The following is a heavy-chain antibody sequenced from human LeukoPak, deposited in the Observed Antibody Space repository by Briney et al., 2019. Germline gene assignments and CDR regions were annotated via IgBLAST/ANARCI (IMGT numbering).Heavy chain of an antibody. Sequence: GASVKVSCKASGYTFTSYGISWVRQAPGQGLEWMGWISAYSGNTNYAQKLQGRVTMTTDTSTSTAYMELRCLRSEDTAVYYCARGRYYVNFDYWGQGTLVTVSS. CDR3: ARGRYYVNFDY. CDR1: GYTFTSYG. CDR2: ISAYSGNT. J-gene: IGHJ4*02. V-gene: IGHV1-18*01. D-gene: IGHD3-10*01.